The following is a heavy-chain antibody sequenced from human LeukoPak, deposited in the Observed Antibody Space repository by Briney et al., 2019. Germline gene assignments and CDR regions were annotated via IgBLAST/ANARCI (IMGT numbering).Heavy chain of an antibody. V-gene: IGHV1-69*04. CDR2: IIPILGIA. D-gene: IGHD3-22*01. Sequence: SVEVSCKASGYTFTSYAISWVRQAPGQGLEWMGRIIPILGIANYAQKFQGRVTITADKSTSTAYMELSSLRSEDTAVYYCARDSSGYYYYPFDYWGQGTLVTVSS. J-gene: IGHJ4*02. CDR3: ARDSSGYYYYPFDY. CDR1: GYTFTSYA.